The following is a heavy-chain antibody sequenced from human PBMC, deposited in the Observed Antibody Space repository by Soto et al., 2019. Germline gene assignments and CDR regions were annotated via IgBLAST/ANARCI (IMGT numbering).Heavy chain of an antibody. CDR3: ARAGASSAWTLDY. D-gene: IGHD6-19*01. Sequence: EVQLMESGGGLVQPGGSLRLSCAASGFIFSSYSMNWVRQAPGKGLEWVSYISYTSTTMYYADSVRGRFTISRDSAENSLYLQMNSLRHEDTAVYYCARAGASSAWTLDYWGRGTLVTVSS. V-gene: IGHV3-48*02. CDR2: ISYTSTTM. J-gene: IGHJ4*02. CDR1: GFIFSSYS.